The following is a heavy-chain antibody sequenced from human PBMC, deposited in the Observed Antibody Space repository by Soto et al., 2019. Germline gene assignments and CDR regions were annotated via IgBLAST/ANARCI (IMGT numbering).Heavy chain of an antibody. V-gene: IGHV4-39*01. Sequence: LQLQESGPGLVKPSETLSVICTVSGVSISSSSYYWVWIRQPPGKGLEWIGSILYDGTTYYNPSLKSRVTISVDTSNTQYSLKFSYVTAADTAVYYCARRIEWTNWDYWGQGTLVTVSS. D-gene: IGHD1-1*01. J-gene: IGHJ4*02. CDR2: ILYDGTT. CDR3: ARRIEWTNWDY. CDR1: GVSISSSSYY.